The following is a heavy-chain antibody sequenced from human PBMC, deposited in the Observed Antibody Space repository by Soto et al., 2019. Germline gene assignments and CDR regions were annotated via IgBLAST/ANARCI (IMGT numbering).Heavy chain of an antibody. D-gene: IGHD5-18*01. CDR1: GYSFTSYW. V-gene: IGHV5-10-1*01. J-gene: IGHJ6*03. CDR3: ARHLVRGYSYGGYDYYMDV. CDR2: IDPSDSYT. Sequence: GESLKISCKGSGYSFTSYWISWVRQMPGKGLEWMGRIDPSDSYTNYSPSFQGHVTISADKSISTAYLQWSSLKASDTAMYYCARHLVRGYSYGGYDYYMDVWGKGTTVTVSS.